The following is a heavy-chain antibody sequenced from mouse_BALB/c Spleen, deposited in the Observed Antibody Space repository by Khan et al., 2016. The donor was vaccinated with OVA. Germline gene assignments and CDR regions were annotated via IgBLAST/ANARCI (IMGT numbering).Heavy chain of an antibody. D-gene: IGHD1-1*01. V-gene: IGHV3-2*02. Sequence: EVQLVESGPGLVKPSQSLSLICTVTGYSITSDYAWNWIRQFPGNKLAWMGFISYSGNTKYNPSLKSRISITRDTSKNQFFLQLNSVTTEDTATYYCARVYGGDFDYWGQGTTLTVSS. CDR2: ISYSGNT. J-gene: IGHJ2*01. CDR1: GYSITSDYA. CDR3: ARVYGGDFDY.